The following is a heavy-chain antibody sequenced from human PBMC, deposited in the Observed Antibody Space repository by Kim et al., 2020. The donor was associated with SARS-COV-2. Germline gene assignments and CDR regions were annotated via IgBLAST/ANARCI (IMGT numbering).Heavy chain of an antibody. J-gene: IGHJ4*02. Sequence: GGSLRLSCAASGFTFKSYGMHWVRQAPGKGLEWVAVISYDGNQQYYADSVKGRFTISRDNSKNTLYLQMNSLGVEDTAVYYCAKRKDGSSYYFDYWGQGT. CDR3: AKRKDGSSYYFDY. V-gene: IGHV3-30*18. CDR2: ISYDGNQQ. D-gene: IGHD2-15*01. CDR1: GFTFKSYG.